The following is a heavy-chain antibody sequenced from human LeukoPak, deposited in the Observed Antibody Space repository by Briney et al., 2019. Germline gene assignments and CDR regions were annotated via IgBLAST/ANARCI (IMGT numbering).Heavy chain of an antibody. CDR1: GGTFSSYA. V-gene: IGHV1-69*13. CDR3: ARGFGISGYYYPFDY. CDR2: IIPIFGTA. Sequence: SVKVSCKASGGTFSSYAISWVRQAPGQGLEWMGGIIPIFGTANYAQKFQGRVTITADESTSTAYMELSSLRSEDTAVYYCARGFGISGYYYPFDYWGQGTLVTVSS. D-gene: IGHD3-22*01. J-gene: IGHJ4*02.